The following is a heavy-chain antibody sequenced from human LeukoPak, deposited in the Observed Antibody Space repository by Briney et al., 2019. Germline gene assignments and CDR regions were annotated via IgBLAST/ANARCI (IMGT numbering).Heavy chain of an antibody. CDR3: ARMARKSCSSTRCPVLWYFDY. Sequence: ASVKVSCKASGYTFTSYGISWVRQAPGQGLEWMGWISAYNGNTNYAQKLQGRVTMTTDTSTSTAYMELRSLRSDDTAVYYCARMARKSCSSTRCPVLWYFDYWGQGTLVTVSS. CDR2: ISAYNGNT. CDR1: GYTFTSYG. D-gene: IGHD2-2*01. V-gene: IGHV1-18*01. J-gene: IGHJ4*02.